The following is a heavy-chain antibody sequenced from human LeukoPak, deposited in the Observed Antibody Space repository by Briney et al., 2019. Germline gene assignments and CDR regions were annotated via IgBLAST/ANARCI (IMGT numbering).Heavy chain of an antibody. CDR3: ARAPDYTNWFDP. V-gene: IGHV4-34*01. Sequence: SETLSLTCAVYGGSFSGYYWSWIRQPPGKGLEWIGEINHSGSTNYNPSLKSRVTISVDTSKNQFSLKLSSVTAADTAVYYCARAPDYTNWFDPWGQGTLVTASS. CDR1: GGSFSGYY. CDR2: INHSGST. J-gene: IGHJ5*02. D-gene: IGHD4-4*01.